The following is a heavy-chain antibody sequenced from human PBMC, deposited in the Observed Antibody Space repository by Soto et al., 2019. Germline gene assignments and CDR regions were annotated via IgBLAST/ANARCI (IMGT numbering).Heavy chain of an antibody. J-gene: IGHJ3*02. V-gene: IGHV3-30*18. CDR2: ISYDGSNK. Sequence: QVQLVESGGGVVQPGRSLRLSCAASGFTFSSYGMHWVRQAPGKGLEWVAVISYDGSNKYYADSVKGRFTISRDNSKNTLYLQMNSLRAEDTAVYYCAKDPRGAARPDSAFDIWGQGTMVTVSS. CDR3: AKDPRGAARPDSAFDI. CDR1: GFTFSSYG. D-gene: IGHD6-6*01.